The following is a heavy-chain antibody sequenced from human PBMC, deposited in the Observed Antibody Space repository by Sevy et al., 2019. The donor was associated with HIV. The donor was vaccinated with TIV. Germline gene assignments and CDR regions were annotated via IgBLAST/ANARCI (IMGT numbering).Heavy chain of an antibody. CDR1: GFTFSSYG. V-gene: IGHV3-30*18. D-gene: IGHD5-18*01. J-gene: IGHJ6*02. Sequence: GGSLRLSCAASGFTFSSYGMHWVRQAPCKGLEWVAVISYDGSNKYYADSVKGRFTIPRDNSKNTLYLQMNSLRAEETAVYYCAKARGYSYGFFASAGDMDVWGQGTTVTVSS. CDR3: AKARGYSYGFFASAGDMDV. CDR2: ISYDGSNK.